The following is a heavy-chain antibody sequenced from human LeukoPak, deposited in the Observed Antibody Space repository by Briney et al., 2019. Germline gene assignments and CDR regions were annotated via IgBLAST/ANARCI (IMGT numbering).Heavy chain of an antibody. CDR3: ARHSVIAVAPGYFDY. CDR2: IYYSGSA. CDR1: GGSISSAGYY. Sequence: PSETLSLTCTVSGGSISSAGYYWAWIRQPPGKWLEWIGSIYYSGSAYYNPSLKSRVAISVDTSKSQFSLSLSSVTAADTAVFYCARHSVIAVAPGYFDYWGQGNLATVSS. V-gene: IGHV4-39*01. D-gene: IGHD6-19*01. J-gene: IGHJ4*02.